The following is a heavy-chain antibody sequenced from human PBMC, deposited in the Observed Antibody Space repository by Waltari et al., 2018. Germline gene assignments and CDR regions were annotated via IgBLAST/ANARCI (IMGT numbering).Heavy chain of an antibody. Sequence: EVQLLESGGGLVQPGGSLRFSCAASGFTFSSYPMSWVRQAPGKGLEWVSAISGSGDNTYYIDSVKGRFTVSRDNSKNTLYLQMNSLRAEDTAVYYCAKGGSGWPYYFDYWGQGTLVSVSS. D-gene: IGHD6-19*01. V-gene: IGHV3-23*01. CDR3: AKGGSGWPYYFDY. CDR1: GFTFSSYP. J-gene: IGHJ4*02. CDR2: ISGSGDNT.